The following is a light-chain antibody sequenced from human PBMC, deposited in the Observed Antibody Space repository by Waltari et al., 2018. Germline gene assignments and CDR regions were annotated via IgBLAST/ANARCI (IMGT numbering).Light chain of an antibody. V-gene: IGKV1-39*01. CDR3: QQTYSHFRT. J-gene: IGKJ1*01. CDR1: KSISTY. CDR2: AAS. Sequence: DIKMTQPPSSLSASVVDGVTITYRASKSISTYLNWYQQKPGKAPKLLIFAASSLQSGVPSRFRGSASGSDFTLIISSLQPEDFATYYCQQTYSHFRTFGQGTKVEIK.